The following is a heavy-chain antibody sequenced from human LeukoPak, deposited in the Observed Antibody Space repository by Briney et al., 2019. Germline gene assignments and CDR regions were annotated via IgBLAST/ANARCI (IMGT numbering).Heavy chain of an antibody. CDR3: AIEEQQLDLFDY. J-gene: IGHJ4*02. CDR1: GYTFTGYY. D-gene: IGHD6-13*01. V-gene: IGHV1-2*02. CDR2: INPTSGGT. Sequence: ASVKVSCKASGYTFTGYYVHWVRQAPGQGLEWMGWINPTSGGTKNAQKFQGRVTMTRDTSISTAYMELSSLRSDDTAIYYCAIEEQQLDLFDYWGQGTLVTVSS.